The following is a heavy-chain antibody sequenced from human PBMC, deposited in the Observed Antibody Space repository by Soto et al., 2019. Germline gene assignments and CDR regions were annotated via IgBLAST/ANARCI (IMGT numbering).Heavy chain of an antibody. CDR1: GFTFSSYD. CDR3: ARDLAIGKYDYGDYGSGYYYGMDV. Sequence: GGSLRLSCAASGFTFSSYDMHWVRQATGKGLEWVSAIGTAGDTYYPGSVKGRFTISRENAKNSLYLQMNSLRAEDTAVYYCARDLAIGKYDYGDYGSGYYYGMDVWGQGTTVTVSS. V-gene: IGHV3-13*01. CDR2: IGTAGDT. J-gene: IGHJ6*02. D-gene: IGHD4-17*01.